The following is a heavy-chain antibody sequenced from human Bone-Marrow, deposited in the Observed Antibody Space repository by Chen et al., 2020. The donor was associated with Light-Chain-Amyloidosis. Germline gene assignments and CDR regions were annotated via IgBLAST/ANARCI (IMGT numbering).Heavy chain of an antibody. CDR2: IYPDDSDA. D-gene: IGHD5-12*01. V-gene: IGHV5-51*01. CDR3: ARRRDGYNFDY. Sequence: EVQLEQSGPEVKKPGECLKISCKGTGYNFPNYWIGWVRQMPGKGLEWMGVIYPDDSDARYSPSFEGQVTISADKSITTAYLQWRSLKASDTAMYYCARRRDGYNFDYWGQGTLVTVSS. J-gene: IGHJ4*02. CDR1: GYNFPNYW.